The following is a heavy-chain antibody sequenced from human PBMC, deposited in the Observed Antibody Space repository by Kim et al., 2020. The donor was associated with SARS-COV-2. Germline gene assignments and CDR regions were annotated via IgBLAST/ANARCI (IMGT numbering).Heavy chain of an antibody. D-gene: IGHD6-19*01. V-gene: IGHV1-3*01. CDR3: ARVVAVAGGNYYYGMDV. J-gene: IGHJ6*02. CDR2: INAGNGNT. Sequence: ASVKVSCKASGYTFTSYAMHWVRQAPGQRLEWMGWINAGNGNTKYSQKFQGRVTITRDTSASTAYMELSSLRSEDTAVYYCARVVAVAGGNYYYGMDVWGQGTTVTVSS. CDR1: GYTFTSYA.